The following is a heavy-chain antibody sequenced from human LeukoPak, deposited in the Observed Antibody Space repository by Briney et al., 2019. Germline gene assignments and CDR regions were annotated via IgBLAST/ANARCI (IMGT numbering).Heavy chain of an antibody. CDR1: GYTFTGYY. D-gene: IGHD3-16*01. J-gene: IGHJ3*02. CDR3: ARDLLGIALHAFDI. Sequence: ASVKVSCKASGYTFTGYYMHWVRQAPGQGLEWMGWINPNSGGTNYAQKFQGRVTMTRDTSISKAYMELSRLRSDDTALYYCARDLLGIALHAFDIWGQGTMVTVSS. V-gene: IGHV1-2*02. CDR2: INPNSGGT.